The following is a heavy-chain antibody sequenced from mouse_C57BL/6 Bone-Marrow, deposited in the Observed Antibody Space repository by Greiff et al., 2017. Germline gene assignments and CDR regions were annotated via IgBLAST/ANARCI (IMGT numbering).Heavy chain of an antibody. CDR2: ISNGGGST. CDR1: GFTFSDYY. V-gene: IGHV5-12*01. CDR3: ARLYYREAMDY. J-gene: IGHJ4*01. Sequence: EVNVVESGGGLVQPGGSLKLSCAASGFTFSDYYMYWVRQTPEKRLEWVAYISNGGGSTYYPDTVKGRFTISRDNAKNTLYLQMSRLKSEDTAMYYCARLYYREAMDYWGQGTSVTVSS. D-gene: IGHD2-12*01.